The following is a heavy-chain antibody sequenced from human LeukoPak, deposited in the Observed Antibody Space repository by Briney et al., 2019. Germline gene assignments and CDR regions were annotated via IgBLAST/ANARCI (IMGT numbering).Heavy chain of an antibody. D-gene: IGHD6-13*01. CDR2: ISWNSGSI. CDR3: AKGAAGTLSFAAFDI. J-gene: IGHJ3*02. V-gene: IGHV3-9*03. Sequence: PGRSLRLSCAASGFTFDDYAMHWVRQAPGKGLEWVSGISWNSGSIGYADSVKGRFTISRDNAKNSLYLQMNSLRAEDMALYYCAKGAAGTLSFAAFDIWAKGQWSPSLQ. CDR1: GFTFDDYA.